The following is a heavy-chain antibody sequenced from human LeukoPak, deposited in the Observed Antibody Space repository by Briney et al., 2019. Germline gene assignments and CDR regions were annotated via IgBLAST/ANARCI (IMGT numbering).Heavy chain of an antibody. CDR2: IYPGGSDT. CDR3: ARPLHDYSKYWFDP. Sequence: EESLKISCKGSGYTFTNYWIGWVRQMPGKGLEWTGIIYPGGSDTRYSPSFQGQVTISADKSTSTAYLQWNSLKASDTAMYYCARPLHDYSKYWFDPWGQGTLVTVSS. CDR1: GYTFTNYW. J-gene: IGHJ5*02. D-gene: IGHD4-11*01. V-gene: IGHV5-51*01.